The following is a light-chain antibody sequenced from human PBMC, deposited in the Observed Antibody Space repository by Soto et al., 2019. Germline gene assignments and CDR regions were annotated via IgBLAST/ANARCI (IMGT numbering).Light chain of an antibody. CDR3: CSDAGSSTYV. J-gene: IGLJ1*01. CDR1: SNDVGNYNF. V-gene: IGLV2-23*02. Sequence: QSVLTQPASVSGSPGQSITISCTRTSNDVGNYNFVSWYQQHPGKAPKVVIYELTKRPSGVSNRFPGSKSGNTASLTISGLPADDEADYYCCSDAGSSTYVFGTGTKVTVL. CDR2: ELT.